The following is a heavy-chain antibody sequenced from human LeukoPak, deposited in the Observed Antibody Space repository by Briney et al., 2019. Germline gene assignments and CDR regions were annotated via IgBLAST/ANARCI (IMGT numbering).Heavy chain of an antibody. CDR2: INHSGST. CDR1: GGSFSGYY. D-gene: IGHD6-13*01. Sequence: SETLSLTCAVYGGSFSGYYWGWIRQPPGKGLEWIGEINHSGSTNYNPSLKSRVTISVDTSKNQFSLKLSSVTAADTAVYYCAREGIAAAGTPYFQHWGQGTLVTVSS. J-gene: IGHJ1*01. V-gene: IGHV4-34*01. CDR3: AREGIAAAGTPYFQH.